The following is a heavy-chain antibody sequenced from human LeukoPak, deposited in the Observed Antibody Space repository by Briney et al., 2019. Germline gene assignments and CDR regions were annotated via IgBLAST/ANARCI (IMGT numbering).Heavy chain of an antibody. J-gene: IGHJ4*02. Sequence: GGSLTLSCAASGFTFSDYWMHWVRQAPGKGLVWVSRISSDGSRVTYADSVKGRFTISRDNSKNTLYLQMNSLRAEDTAVYYCAKDRIRNYYDSSCDYWGQGTLVTVSS. D-gene: IGHD3-22*01. CDR2: ISSDGSRV. CDR1: GFTFSDYW. CDR3: AKDRIRNYYDSSCDY. V-gene: IGHV3-74*01.